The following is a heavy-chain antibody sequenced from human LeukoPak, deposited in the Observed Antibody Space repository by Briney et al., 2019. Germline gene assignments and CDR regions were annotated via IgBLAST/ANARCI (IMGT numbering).Heavy chain of an antibody. CDR3: ARDRDDYGDNGPYYYYGMDV. D-gene: IGHD4-17*01. Sequence: SVKVSCKASGGTFSSYAISWVRQAPGQGLEWMGRIIPILGIANYAQKFQGRVTITADKSTSTAYMELSSLRPEDTAVYYCARDRDDYGDNGPYYYYGMDVWGQGTTVTVSS. CDR1: GGTFSSYA. V-gene: IGHV1-69*04. CDR2: IIPILGIA. J-gene: IGHJ6*02.